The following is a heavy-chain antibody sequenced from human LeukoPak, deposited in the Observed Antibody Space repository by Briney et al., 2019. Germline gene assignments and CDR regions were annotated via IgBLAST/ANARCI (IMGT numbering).Heavy chain of an antibody. CDR1: GFSFSSYE. V-gene: IGHV3-48*03. D-gene: IGHD2-15*01. CDR3: ARDVGCGGYSRGIFDY. Sequence: GGSLRLSCAASGFSFSSYEMNWVRQAPGKGLEWVSYISSSGSTKYYADSVKGRFTMSRDNAKNSLYLQMNSLRAEDTAVYYCARDVGCGGYSRGIFDYWGQGTLVTVSS. CDR2: ISSSGSTK. J-gene: IGHJ4*02.